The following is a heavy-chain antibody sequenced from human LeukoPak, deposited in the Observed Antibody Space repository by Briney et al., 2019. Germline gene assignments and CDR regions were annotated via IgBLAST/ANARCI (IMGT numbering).Heavy chain of an antibody. V-gene: IGHV4-59*01. Sequence: SETLSLTCTVSGGSISSYYWSWIRQPPGKGLEWIGYIYYSGSTNYNPSLKSRVTISVDTSKNQFSLKLSSVTAADTAVYYCARYGSNDAFDNWGQGTMVTVSS. D-gene: IGHD4-17*01. J-gene: IGHJ3*02. CDR3: ARYGSNDAFDN. CDR1: GGSISSYY. CDR2: IYYSGST.